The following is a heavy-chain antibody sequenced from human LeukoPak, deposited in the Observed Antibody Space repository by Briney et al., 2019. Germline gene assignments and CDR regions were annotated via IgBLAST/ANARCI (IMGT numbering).Heavy chain of an antibody. D-gene: IGHD6-13*01. CDR1: GFTFITYA. CDR2: ISGSGGST. V-gene: IGHV3-23*01. CDR3: AKQQLVPAYFDY. Sequence: GGSLRLACAASGFTFITYAISSVSPAPGKGLEWASAISGSGGSTYYADSVKGRFTISRDNSKNTLYLQMNSLRAEDTAVYYCAKQQLVPAYFDYWGQGTLVTVSS. J-gene: IGHJ4*02.